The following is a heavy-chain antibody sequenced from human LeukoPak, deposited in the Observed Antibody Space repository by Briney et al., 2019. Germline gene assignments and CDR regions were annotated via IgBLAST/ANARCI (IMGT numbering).Heavy chain of an antibody. V-gene: IGHV3-23*01. D-gene: IGHD6-19*01. CDR3: AKDNRRHYTSGPNPDSLH. CDR2: ISGSGGST. J-gene: IGHJ4*02. Sequence: GGSLRLSCAASGFTFSSYAMSWVRQAPGKGLEWVSAISGSGGSTYYADSVKGRFTISRDNSKNTLYLQMNSLRVEDTAFYYCAKDNRRHYTSGPNPDSLHWGQGALVTVSS. CDR1: GFTFSSYA.